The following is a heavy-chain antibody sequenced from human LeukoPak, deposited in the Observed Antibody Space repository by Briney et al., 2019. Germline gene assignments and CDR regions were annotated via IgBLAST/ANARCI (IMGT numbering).Heavy chain of an antibody. CDR1: GGSISSYY. Sequence: SETLSLTCTVSGGSISSYYWSWIRQPPGKGLEWVGYIYYSGSTNYNPSLKSRVTISVDTSKNQFSLKLSSVTAADTAVYYCASSIQLPYCGGDCYPISYWGQGTLVTVSS. CDR2: IYYSGST. D-gene: IGHD2-21*02. V-gene: IGHV4-59*01. J-gene: IGHJ4*02. CDR3: ASSIQLPYCGGDCYPISY.